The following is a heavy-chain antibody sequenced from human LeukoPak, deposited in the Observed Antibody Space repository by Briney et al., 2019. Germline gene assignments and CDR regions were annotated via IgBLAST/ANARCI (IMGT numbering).Heavy chain of an antibody. D-gene: IGHD2/OR15-2a*01. CDR2: IFYSGNT. Sequence: SETLSPICTVSGGSISSSSYYWGWIRQPPGKGLEWIGSIFYSGNTHYSPSLKSRVTISLDTSKTQFSLRLSSVTAADTAVYYCARLSVIPPNDAFDLWGQGTTVTVSS. CDR3: ARLSVIPPNDAFDL. CDR1: GGSISSSSYY. V-gene: IGHV4-39*07. J-gene: IGHJ3*01.